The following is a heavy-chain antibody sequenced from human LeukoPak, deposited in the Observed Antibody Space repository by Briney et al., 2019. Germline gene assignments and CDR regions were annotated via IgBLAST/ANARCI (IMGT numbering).Heavy chain of an antibody. CDR2: IYYTGST. J-gene: IGHJ3*02. V-gene: IGHV4-39*01. Sequence: SETLSLTCSVSGVSISRSFYYWGWIRQPPGKRLEWIVNIYYTGSTYYNPSLKSRVTMSVDTSKNQFSLNLTSVTAADTAVYFCARRPNLPADYGDYWRFDIWGQGTMVTVSS. D-gene: IGHD4-17*01. CDR1: GVSISRSFYY. CDR3: ARRPNLPADYGDYWRFDI.